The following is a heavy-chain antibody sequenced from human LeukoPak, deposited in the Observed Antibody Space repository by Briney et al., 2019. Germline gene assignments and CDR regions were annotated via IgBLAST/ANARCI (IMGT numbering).Heavy chain of an antibody. D-gene: IGHD6-13*01. V-gene: IGHV3-30*02. CDR3: TKGGSSWSRWDY. J-gene: IGHJ4*02. CDR2: IRYDGSNK. Sequence: GGSLRLSCAASGFTFSSYSMNWVRQAPGKGLEWVAFIRYDGSNKYYADSVKGRFTISRDNSKNTLDLHMNGLRVEDTAVCYCTKGGSSWSRWDYWGQGALVTVSS. CDR1: GFTFSSYS.